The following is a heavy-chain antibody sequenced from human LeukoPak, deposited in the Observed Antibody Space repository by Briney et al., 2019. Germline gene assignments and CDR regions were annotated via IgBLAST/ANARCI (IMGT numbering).Heavy chain of an antibody. J-gene: IGHJ4*02. CDR3: ARGVYIAAAQYGY. CDR2: INHSGST. V-gene: IGHV4-34*01. CDR1: GFTFSSYS. Sequence: PGGSLRLSCAASGFTFSSYSMNWIRQPPGKGLEWIGEINHSGSTNYNPSLKSRVTISVDTSKNQFSLKLSSVTAADTAVYYCARGVYIAAAQYGYWGQGTLVTVSS. D-gene: IGHD6-13*01.